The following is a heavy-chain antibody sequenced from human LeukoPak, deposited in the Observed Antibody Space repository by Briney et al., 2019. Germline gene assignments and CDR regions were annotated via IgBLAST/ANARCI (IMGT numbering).Heavy chain of an antibody. Sequence: GASVKVSCKASGYTFTSYGISWVRQAPGQGLEWMGWISAYNGNTNYAQKLQGRVTMTTDTSTSTAYMELRSLRSDDTAVYYCARQDYGGNVLDWFDPWGQGTLVTVSS. J-gene: IGHJ5*02. CDR2: ISAYNGNT. D-gene: IGHD4-23*01. CDR3: ARQDYGGNVLDWFDP. V-gene: IGHV1-18*01. CDR1: GYTFTSYG.